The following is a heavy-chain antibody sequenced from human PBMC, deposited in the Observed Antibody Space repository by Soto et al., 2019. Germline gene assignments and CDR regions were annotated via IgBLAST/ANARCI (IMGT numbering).Heavy chain of an antibody. CDR2: ISYDGSNK. Sequence: QVQLVESGGGVVQPGRSLRLSCAASGFTFSSYAMHWVRQAPGKGLEWVAVISYDGSNKYYADSVKGRFTISRDNSKNALYLQMISLRAEDTAVYYCAREPIVVVPAALRGRYYGMDVWGQGTTVTVSS. CDR3: AREPIVVVPAALRGRYYGMDV. D-gene: IGHD2-2*01. J-gene: IGHJ6*02. V-gene: IGHV3-30-3*01. CDR1: GFTFSSYA.